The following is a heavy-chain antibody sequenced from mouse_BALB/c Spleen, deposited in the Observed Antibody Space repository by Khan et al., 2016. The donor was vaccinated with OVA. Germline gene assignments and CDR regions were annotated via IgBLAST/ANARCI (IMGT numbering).Heavy chain of an antibody. D-gene: IGHD1-1*01. J-gene: IGHJ3*01. V-gene: IGHV5-6*01. CDR3: ARHRFTSPAAWFAY. Sequence: EVELVESGGDLVKPGGSLKLSCEAPGFTFSSYGMSWVRQTPDKRLVWVATISNGGSYTYYPDSVKGRLTISRDNAKNTLYLQMSSLKSEDTAMYYCARHRFTSPAAWFAYWGQGTLVTVSA. CDR1: GFTFSSYG. CDR2: ISNGGSYT.